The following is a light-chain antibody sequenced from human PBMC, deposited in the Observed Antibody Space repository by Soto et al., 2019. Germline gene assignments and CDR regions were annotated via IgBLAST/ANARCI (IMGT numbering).Light chain of an antibody. CDR3: GKCGGRLCT. Sequence: EAVLTQSPATLSLSPGERATLSYRASQSVSSGYLAWYQQKPGQAPRILIYGASTRATGIPDRFSGSRAGTDISPPLINLGPEEFYGDNSGKCGGRLCTIGEGTKVDIK. CDR2: GAS. CDR1: QSVSSGY. V-gene: IGKV3-20*01. J-gene: IGKJ1*01.